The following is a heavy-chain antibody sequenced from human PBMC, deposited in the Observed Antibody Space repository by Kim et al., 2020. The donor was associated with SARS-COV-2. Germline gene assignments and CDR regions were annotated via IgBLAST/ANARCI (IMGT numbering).Heavy chain of an antibody. CDR2: INPNSGAT. J-gene: IGHJ4*02. V-gene: IGHV1-2*05. CDR3: ARSTNGYDLDY. D-gene: IGHD5-12*01. Sequence: ASVKVSCKSSGYTFTGYYIHWVRQAPGQGLEWMGRINPNSGATNCAQKFQGRVTMTRDTSISTAYMELSSLNSDDTVVYYCARSTNGYDLDYWGQGTLVT. CDR1: GYTFTGYY.